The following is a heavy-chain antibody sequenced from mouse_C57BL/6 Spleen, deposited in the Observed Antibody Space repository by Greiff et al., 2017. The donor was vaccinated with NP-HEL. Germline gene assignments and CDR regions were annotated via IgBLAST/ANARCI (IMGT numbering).Heavy chain of an antibody. J-gene: IGHJ3*01. CDR1: GFTFSSYG. V-gene: IGHV5-6*01. CDR2: ISSGGSYT. D-gene: IGHD3-2*02. CDR3: ARHRDSSGYVWFAY. Sequence: EVQGVESGGDLVKPGGSLKLSCAASGFTFSSYGMSWVRQTPDKRLEWVATISSGGSYTYSPDSVKGRFTISRDNAKNTLYLQMSSLKSEDTAMYYCARHRDSSGYVWFAYWGQGTLVTVSA.